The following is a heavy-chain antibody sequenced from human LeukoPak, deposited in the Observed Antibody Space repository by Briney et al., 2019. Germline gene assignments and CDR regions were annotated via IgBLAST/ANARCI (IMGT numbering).Heavy chain of an antibody. J-gene: IGHJ4*02. V-gene: IGHV3-9*01. CDR1: GFILDDYA. CDR2: ITRNNAIM. CDR3: ARGDILTTRQLDS. Sequence: PGRSLRLSCAASGFILDDYAMHWVRRAPGKGLQWVSGITRNNAIMGYVDSVKGRFTISRDSAKNSLYLQMNSLRPEDTAFYYCARGDILTTRQLDSWGLGTLVTVSS. D-gene: IGHD3-9*01.